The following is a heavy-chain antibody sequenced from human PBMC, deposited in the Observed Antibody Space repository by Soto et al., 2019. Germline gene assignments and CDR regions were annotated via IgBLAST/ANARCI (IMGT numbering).Heavy chain of an antibody. V-gene: IGHV5-51*01. CDR2: IYPGDSDT. J-gene: IGHJ4*02. CDR1: GYSFTSYW. CDR3: ARHGGRLIAPAY. D-gene: IGHD2-2*01. Sequence: GESLRISCEASGYSFTSYWIGWVRQMPGKGLEWMGIIYPGDSDTRYSPSFQGQVAMSVDKSISTAYLQWNSLKASDTAMYYCARHGGRLIAPAYWGQGTLVTVSS.